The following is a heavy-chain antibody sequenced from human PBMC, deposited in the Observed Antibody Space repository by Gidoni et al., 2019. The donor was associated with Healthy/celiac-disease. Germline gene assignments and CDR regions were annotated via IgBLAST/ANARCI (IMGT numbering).Heavy chain of an antibody. CDR3: ARGKVDTGYFDY. V-gene: IGHV4-31*02. D-gene: IGHD5-18*01. J-gene: IGHJ4*02. Sequence: IGYIYYSGSTYYNPSLKSRVTISVDTSKNQFSLKLSSVTAADTAVYYCARGKVDTGYFDYWGQGTLVTVSS. CDR2: IYYSGST.